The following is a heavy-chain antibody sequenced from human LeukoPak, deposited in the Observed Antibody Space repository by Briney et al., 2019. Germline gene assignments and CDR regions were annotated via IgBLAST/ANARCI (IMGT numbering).Heavy chain of an antibody. CDR1: GGSISSYY. V-gene: IGHV4-59*08. J-gene: IGHJ4*02. D-gene: IGHD6-6*01. CDR3: ARLWDSSSSLDY. Sequence: SETLSLTCTVSGGSISSYYWTWIRQPPGKGLGLEWIGYIYYSGGTNYNPSLKSRVTISIDTSKNEVSLKLSSVTAADTAVYYCARLWDSSSSLDYWGQGTLVTVSS. CDR2: IYYSGGT.